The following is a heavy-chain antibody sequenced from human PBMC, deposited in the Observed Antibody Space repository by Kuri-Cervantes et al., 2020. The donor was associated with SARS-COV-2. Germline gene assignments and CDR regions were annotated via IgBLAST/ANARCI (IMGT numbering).Heavy chain of an antibody. CDR2: ISHDGSSE. CDR1: GCTFSTSA. J-gene: IGHJ6*02. Sequence: GESLKISFAASGCTFSTSAMHWVRQAPGKGLEWVALISHDGSSEYYRDSVKRLFSVSRDNPKESLFLRMASLGPEGTADYYCAQDYSNRGCYPFYYFSYGLDVWGQGTTVTVSS. V-gene: IGHV3-30*18. CDR3: AQDYSNRGCYPFYYFSYGLDV. D-gene: IGHD2/OR15-2a*01.